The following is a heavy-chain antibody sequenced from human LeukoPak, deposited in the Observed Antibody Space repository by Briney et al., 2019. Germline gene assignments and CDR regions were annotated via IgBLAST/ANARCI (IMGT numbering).Heavy chain of an antibody. CDR1: GGSVSSGSYY. J-gene: IGHJ3*02. CDR2: IYYSGST. V-gene: IGHV4-61*01. D-gene: IGHD5-12*01. CDR3: ASGYSGYDDAFDI. Sequence: SETLSLTCTVSGGSVSSGSYYWSWIRQPPGKGLEWIGYIYYSGSTNYNPSLKSRVTTSVDTSKNQFSLKLSSVTAADTAVYYCASGYSGYDDAFDIWGQGTMVTVSS.